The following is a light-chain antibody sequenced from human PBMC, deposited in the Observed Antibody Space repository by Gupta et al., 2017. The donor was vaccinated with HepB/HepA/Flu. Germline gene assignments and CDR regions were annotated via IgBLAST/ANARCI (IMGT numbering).Light chain of an antibody. J-gene: IGKJ2*01. Sequence: DIQMTQSPSSVSASVGDTVTITCRASQGIANWLAWYQQKPGKAPKLLIYAASTLQSGVPARFSGSGSGTDYTRTISSLQPEDFATYSCQQADSFPYTFGQGTKLEIK. V-gene: IGKV1-12*01. CDR2: AAS. CDR3: QQADSFPYT. CDR1: QGIANW.